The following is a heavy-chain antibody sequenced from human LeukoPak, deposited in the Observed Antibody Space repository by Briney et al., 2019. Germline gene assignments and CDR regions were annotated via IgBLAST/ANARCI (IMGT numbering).Heavy chain of an antibody. CDR3: SREHGGNSEY. CDR2: IRNKAYGGTT. V-gene: IGHV3-49*04. D-gene: IGHD4-23*01. Sequence: GGSLRLSCTASGFSFGDYDMSWVRQAPGKGLEWVSFIRNKAYGGTTEYAASVRGRFTISRDDSKSIAYLQMNSLKTEDTAVYYCSREHGGNSEYWGQGTLVTVSS. CDR1: GFSFGDYD. J-gene: IGHJ4*02.